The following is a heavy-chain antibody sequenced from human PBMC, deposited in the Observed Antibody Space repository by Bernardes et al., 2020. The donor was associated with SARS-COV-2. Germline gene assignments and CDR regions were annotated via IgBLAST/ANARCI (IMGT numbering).Heavy chain of an antibody. CDR1: GDSISSRTYY. CDR2: IYYTGNT. CDR3: AGQGVVVDAATADIY. D-gene: IGHD2-15*01. Sequence: SETLSLTCTVSGDSISSRTYYWGWIRQPPGKGLEWIGSIYYTGNTFYNPSFKSRVTISVDTSKNQFSLKLGSVTAAETAVYYCAGQGVVVDAATADIYLGQGILVTVSS. J-gene: IGHJ4*02. V-gene: IGHV4-39*01.